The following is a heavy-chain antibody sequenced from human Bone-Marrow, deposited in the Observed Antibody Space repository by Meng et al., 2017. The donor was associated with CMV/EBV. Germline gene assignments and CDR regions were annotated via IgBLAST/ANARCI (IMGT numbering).Heavy chain of an antibody. J-gene: IGHJ6*02. CDR2: IIPIFGTA. CDR3: ASSYSSSRIDYYYYYGMDV. CDR1: GGTFSSYA. V-gene: IGHV1-69*05. Sequence: SVKVSCKASGGTFSSYAISWVRQAPGQGLEWMGGIIPIFGTANYAQKFQGRVTITTDESTSTAYMELSSLRSEDTAVYYCASSYSSSRIDYYYYYGMDVWRQGTTVTVSS. D-gene: IGHD6-6*01.